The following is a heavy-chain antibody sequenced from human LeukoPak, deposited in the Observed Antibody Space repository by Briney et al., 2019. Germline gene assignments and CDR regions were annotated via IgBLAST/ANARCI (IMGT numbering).Heavy chain of an antibody. J-gene: IGHJ5*02. CDR3: ARDPNWDSWFDP. D-gene: IGHD3-16*01. Sequence: SETLSLTRAVSGYSVGSAYYWVWIRQPPGKGLEWLGTISHNGNAYYNPSLKSRLTMSVDTSKNQFSLNMNSVTAADTAVYFCARDPNWDSWFDPWGQGALVTVSS. V-gene: IGHV4-38-2*01. CDR2: ISHNGNA. CDR1: GYSVGSAYY.